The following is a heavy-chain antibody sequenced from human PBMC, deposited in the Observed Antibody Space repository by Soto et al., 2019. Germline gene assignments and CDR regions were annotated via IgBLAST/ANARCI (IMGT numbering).Heavy chain of an antibody. CDR1: GDTFTDYY. V-gene: IGHV1-46*01. CDR3: ARVGLVVVVTAALEY. Sequence: QVQLVQSGAEVKKPGASVKVSCKASGDTFTDYYIHWVRQAPGQGLEWMGTVNPSGGHTTYAQHXLXXXPXXRDTSTSTLYMELASLTSEDTAIYFCARVGLVVVVTAALEYWGQGTLVTVSS. J-gene: IGHJ4*02. CDR2: VNPSGGHT. D-gene: IGHD2-21*02.